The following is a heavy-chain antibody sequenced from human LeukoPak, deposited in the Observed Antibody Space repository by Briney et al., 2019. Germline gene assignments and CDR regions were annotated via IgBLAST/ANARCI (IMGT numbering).Heavy chain of an antibody. CDR3: ARVVAGLAALDV. D-gene: IGHD3-3*02. CDR2: IFFSGST. CDR1: GVSISSGGYY. Sequence: SQTLSLTCSVSGVSISSGGYYWSWLRQHPGKGLEWIGYIFFSGSTYYNPYLKSRVNISVDTSENHLSLKVTSVTAADTAVYYCARVVAGLAALDVWGQGTLVTVSS. J-gene: IGHJ3*01. V-gene: IGHV4-31*03.